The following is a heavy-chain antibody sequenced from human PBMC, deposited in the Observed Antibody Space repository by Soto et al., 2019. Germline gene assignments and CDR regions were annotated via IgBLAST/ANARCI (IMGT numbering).Heavy chain of an antibody. Sequence: GGSLRLSCAASGFTFSSYSMNWVRQAPGKGLEWVSYISSSSSTIYYADSVKGRFTISRDNAKNSLYLQMNSLRDEDTAVYYRARDLMDVVPPADDFFDPWGQGIQGTVSS. D-gene: IGHD2-2*01. J-gene: IGHJ5*02. CDR3: ARDLMDVVPPADDFFDP. CDR2: ISSSSSTI. V-gene: IGHV3-48*02. CDR1: GFTFSSYS.